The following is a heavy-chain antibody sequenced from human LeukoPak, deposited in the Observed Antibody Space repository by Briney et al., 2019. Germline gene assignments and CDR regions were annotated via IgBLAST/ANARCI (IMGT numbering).Heavy chain of an antibody. Sequence: SETLSLTCTVSGGSIRSYYWSWIRQPPGKGLEWIGYIYYSGSTNYNPSLKSRVTISVDTSKNQFSLKLSSVTAADTAVYYCAREGSDYWGQGTLVTVSS. J-gene: IGHJ4*02. V-gene: IGHV4-59*01. CDR1: GGSIRSYY. CDR2: IYYSGST. D-gene: IGHD6-6*01. CDR3: AREGSDY.